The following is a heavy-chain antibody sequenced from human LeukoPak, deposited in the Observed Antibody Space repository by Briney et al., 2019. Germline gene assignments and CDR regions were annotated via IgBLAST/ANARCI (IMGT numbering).Heavy chain of an antibody. CDR2: IYYSGST. CDR3: ARLEETGCWSGYPSGFDY. J-gene: IGHJ4*02. V-gene: IGHV4-39*01. CDR1: GCSISSCSYY. D-gene: IGHD3-3*01. Sequence: PSETLSLTCTVSGCSISSCSYYWGWIRQPPGEGLEWIGSIYYSGSTYYNPSLKSRVTISVDTSKNQFSLKLSSVTAADTAVYYCARLEETGCWSGYPSGFDYWGQGTLVTVSS.